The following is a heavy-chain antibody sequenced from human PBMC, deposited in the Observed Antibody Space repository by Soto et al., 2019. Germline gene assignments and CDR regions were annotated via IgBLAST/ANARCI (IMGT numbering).Heavy chain of an antibody. Sequence: GGSLRLSCAASGFTFSSYAMSWVRQAPGKGLEWVSAISGSGGSTYYAASVKGRFTISRDISKNTLYLQMNSLRAEDTAVYYCASRPIAVAGRVLDAFDIWGQGTMVTVSS. CDR1: GFTFSSYA. D-gene: IGHD6-19*01. V-gene: IGHV3-23*01. CDR2: ISGSGGST. CDR3: ASRPIAVAGRVLDAFDI. J-gene: IGHJ3*02.